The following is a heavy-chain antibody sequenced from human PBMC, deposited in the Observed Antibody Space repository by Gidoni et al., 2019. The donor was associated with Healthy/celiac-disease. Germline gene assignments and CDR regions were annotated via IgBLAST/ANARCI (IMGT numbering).Heavy chain of an antibody. J-gene: IGHJ6*02. D-gene: IGHD3-3*01. CDR3: ARGSRSIRFLEWYERPDYYYYGMDV. Sequence: EVQLVESGGGLVQPGGSLRLSCAASGFTFSDHYMDWVRQAPGKGLEWVGRTRNKANSYTTEYAASVKGRFTISRDDSKNSLYLQMNSLKTEDTAVYYCARGSRSIRFLEWYERPDYYYYGMDVWGQGTTVTVSS. CDR2: TRNKANSYTT. CDR1: GFTFSDHY. V-gene: IGHV3-72*01.